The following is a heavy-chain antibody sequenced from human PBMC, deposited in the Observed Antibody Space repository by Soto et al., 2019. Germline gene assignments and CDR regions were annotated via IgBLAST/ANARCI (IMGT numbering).Heavy chain of an antibody. CDR3: ARDPHKYSYAVPLYYFDY. D-gene: IGHD5-18*01. CDR2: INPNSGGT. CDR1: GYTFTGYY. V-gene: IGHV1-2*04. Sequence: ASVKVSCKASGYTFTGYYMHWVRQAPGQGLEWMGWINPNSGGTNYAQKFQGWVTMTRDTSISTAYVELSRLRSDDTAVYYCARDPHKYSYAVPLYYFDYWGQGTLVTVSS. J-gene: IGHJ4*02.